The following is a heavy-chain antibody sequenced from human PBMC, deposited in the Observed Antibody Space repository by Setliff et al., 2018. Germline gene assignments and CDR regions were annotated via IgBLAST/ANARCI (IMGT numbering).Heavy chain of an antibody. J-gene: IGHJ3*02. CDR2: INWDDATT. CDR1: GFSFNKHG. Sequence: GGSLRLSCAASGFSFNKHGMNWVRQAPGKGLEWVSTINWDDATTAYADSVKGRFTISRDNAKNSLYLHMDSLRDEDTALYYCTRFGDRDGIGIWGQGTMVTVS. CDR3: TRFGDRDGIGI. V-gene: IGHV3-20*04. D-gene: IGHD1-26*01.